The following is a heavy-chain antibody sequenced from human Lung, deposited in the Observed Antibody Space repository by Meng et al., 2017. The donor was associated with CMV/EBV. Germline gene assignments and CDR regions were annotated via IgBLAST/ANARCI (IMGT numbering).Heavy chain of an antibody. D-gene: IGHD6-13*01. V-gene: IGHV3-21*01. CDR1: GFTFSSYT. CDR2: ISGGSDYM. Sequence: GESXKISCVASGFTFSSYTMNWVRQAPGKGLEWVSSISGGSDYMYYADSMKGRVTISRGNAKNSLFLQLNSLRAEDTAVYYCTKDRGLASGWFIHLGQGTLVTVSS. CDR3: TKDRGLASGWFIH. J-gene: IGHJ4*02.